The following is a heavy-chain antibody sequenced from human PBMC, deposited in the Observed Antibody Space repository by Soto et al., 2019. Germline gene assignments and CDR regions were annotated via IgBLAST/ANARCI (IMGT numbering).Heavy chain of an antibody. Sequence: PGGSLRLSCAASGFSFNTYAMSWVRQAPGKGLEWVSAISGSGGSTYYADSVKGRFTISRDNSENTVYLQMNSLRAEDTAVYYCAKGVNYYDSSGYYSYYHNGMDVWGQGTTVTVSS. V-gene: IGHV3-23*01. CDR2: ISGSGGST. D-gene: IGHD3-22*01. J-gene: IGHJ6*02. CDR3: AKGVNYYDSSGYYSYYHNGMDV. CDR1: GFSFNTYA.